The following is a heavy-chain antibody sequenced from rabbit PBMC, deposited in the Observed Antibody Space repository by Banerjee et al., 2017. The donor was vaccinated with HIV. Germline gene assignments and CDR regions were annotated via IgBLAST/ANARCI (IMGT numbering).Heavy chain of an antibody. V-gene: IGHV1S45*01. CDR3: ARDNNGNSVLTL. CDR1: GFSFSSGYW. Sequence: EESGGGLVQPEGSLTLTCTASGFSFSSGYWISWVRQAPGKGLEWIACIDTGGIGRTYYASWAKGRFTISLDNAQNTVFLQMTSLTAADTATYFCARDNNGNSVLTLWGKGTLVTVS. J-gene: IGHJ3*01. CDR2: IDTGGIGRT. D-gene: IGHD7-1*01.